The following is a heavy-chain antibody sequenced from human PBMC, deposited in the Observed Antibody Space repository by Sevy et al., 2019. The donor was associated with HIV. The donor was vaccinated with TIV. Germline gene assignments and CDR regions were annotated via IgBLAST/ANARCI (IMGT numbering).Heavy chain of an antibody. V-gene: IGHV3-21*01. D-gene: IGHD2-15*01. J-gene: IGHJ5*02. CDR3: ARDPSVVVVAATGWFDP. Sequence: GGSLRLSCAASGFTFSSYSMNWVRQAPGKGMEWVSSISSSSSYIYYAHSVKGRFTISRDNAKNSLYLQMNSLRAEDTAVYYCARDPSVVVVAATGWFDPWGQGTLVTVSS. CDR1: GFTFSSYS. CDR2: ISSSSSYI.